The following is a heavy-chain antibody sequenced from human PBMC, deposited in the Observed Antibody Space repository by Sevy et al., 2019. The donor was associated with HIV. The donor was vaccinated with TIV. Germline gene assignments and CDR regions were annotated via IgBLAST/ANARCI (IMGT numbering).Heavy chain of an antibody. Sequence: GGSLRLSCAASGFTFSSYSMNWVRQAPGKGLEWISYISSSSTTIYYADSVKGRFTISRDNAKNSLYLLMNSLRAEDTAVYYWARRGYSNSGGFDYWGQGTLVTVSS. CDR2: ISSSSTTI. J-gene: IGHJ4*02. V-gene: IGHV3-48*01. D-gene: IGHD6-6*01. CDR3: ARRGYSNSGGFDY. CDR1: GFTFSSYS.